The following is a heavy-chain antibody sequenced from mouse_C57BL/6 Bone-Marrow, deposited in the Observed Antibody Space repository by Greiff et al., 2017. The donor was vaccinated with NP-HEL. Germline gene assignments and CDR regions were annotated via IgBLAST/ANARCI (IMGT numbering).Heavy chain of an antibody. CDR2: INPGSGGT. V-gene: IGHV1-54*01. CDR3: ARGNWWNFDV. Sequence: QVQLQQSGAELVRPGTSVKVSCKASGYAFTNYLIEWVKQRPGQGLEWIGVINPGSGGTNYNEKFKGKATLTADKSSSTAYMQLSSLTSEDSAVYFCARGNWWNFDVWGTGTTVTVSS. J-gene: IGHJ1*03. D-gene: IGHD2-1*01. CDR1: GYAFTNYL.